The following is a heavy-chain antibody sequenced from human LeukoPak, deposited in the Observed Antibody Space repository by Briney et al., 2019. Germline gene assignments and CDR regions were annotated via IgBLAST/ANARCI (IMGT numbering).Heavy chain of an antibody. Sequence: GGSLRLSCATSGFTFSNFGMNWVRQAPGKGLQWVAFISYDGKDKYYSDSVKGRITISRDNSKSTLYVQMDSLRTEDTAVYYCAKARGSGFQRGDAFDMWGQGTMVTVSS. D-gene: IGHD6-19*01. CDR1: GFTFSNFG. CDR2: ISYDGKDK. V-gene: IGHV3-30*02. CDR3: AKARGSGFQRGDAFDM. J-gene: IGHJ3*02.